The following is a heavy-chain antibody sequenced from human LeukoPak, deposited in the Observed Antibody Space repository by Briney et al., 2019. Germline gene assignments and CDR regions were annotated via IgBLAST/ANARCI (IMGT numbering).Heavy chain of an antibody. CDR3: ARAPDYGDYGRYFDY. CDR2: IWYDGSNK. D-gene: IGHD4-17*01. J-gene: IGHJ4*02. Sequence: GRSLGLSCAASGFTFSSYGMHWVRQAPGKGLEWVAVIWYDGSNKYYADSVKGRFTISRDNSKNTLYLQMNSLRAEDTAVYYCARAPDYGDYGRYFDYWGQGTLVTVSS. V-gene: IGHV3-33*01. CDR1: GFTFSSYG.